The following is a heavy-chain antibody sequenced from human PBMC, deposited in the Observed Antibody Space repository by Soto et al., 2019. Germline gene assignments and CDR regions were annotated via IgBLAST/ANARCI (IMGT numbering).Heavy chain of an antibody. Sequence: QVHLVESGGGVVQPGRSLRLSCAASGFTFSNIGMHWVRQAPGKGLEWMGVISYEGSEKYYAGSVKGRFTISRDNSKNTLYLQIDTLRAEVTAIYYFLKDKGSAAGFGYLGQGILVPVSS. D-gene: IGHD6-13*01. V-gene: IGHV3-30*18. CDR1: GFTFSNIG. CDR2: ISYEGSEK. J-gene: IGHJ4*02. CDR3: LKDKGSAAGFGY.